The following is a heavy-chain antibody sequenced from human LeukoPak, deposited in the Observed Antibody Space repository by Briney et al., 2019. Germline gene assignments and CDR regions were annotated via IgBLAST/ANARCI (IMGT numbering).Heavy chain of an antibody. J-gene: IGHJ4*02. Sequence: GGSLRLSCAASGFTFSSYSMNWVRQAPGKGLEWVSSISTSSIYIYYTDSVKGRFTISRDNAKNSLYLQMNSLRAEDTAVYYCARGKYSGSSNYFDYWGQGTLVTVSS. D-gene: IGHD1-26*01. CDR3: ARGKYSGSSNYFDY. V-gene: IGHV3-21*01. CDR2: ISTSSIYI. CDR1: GFTFSSYS.